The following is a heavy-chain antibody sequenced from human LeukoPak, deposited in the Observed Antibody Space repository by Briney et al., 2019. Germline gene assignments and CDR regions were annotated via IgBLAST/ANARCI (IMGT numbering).Heavy chain of an antibody. V-gene: IGHV1-58*02. CDR1: GFTFTSSA. D-gene: IGHD3-10*01. Sequence: GTSVKVSCKASGFTFTSSAMQWVRQARGQRLEWIGWIVVGSGNTNYAQKFQERVTITRDMSTSTAYMELSSLRSEDTAVYYCAAIYGSGSYYNQNDYWGQGTLVTVSS. CDR3: AAIYGSGSYYNQNDY. J-gene: IGHJ4*02. CDR2: IVVGSGNT.